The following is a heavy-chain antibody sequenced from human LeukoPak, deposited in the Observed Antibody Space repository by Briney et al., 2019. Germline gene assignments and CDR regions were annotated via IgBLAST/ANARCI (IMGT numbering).Heavy chain of an antibody. D-gene: IGHD1-26*01. V-gene: IGHV3-48*04. Sequence: GGSLRLSCAASGFTFSSYSMNWVRQAPGKGLEWVSYISSSGSTIYYADSVKGRFTISRDNAKNSLYLQMNSLRAEDTAVYYCAREGDSGMDVWGQGTTVTVSS. J-gene: IGHJ6*02. CDR1: GFTFSSYS. CDR3: AREGDSGMDV. CDR2: ISSSGSTI.